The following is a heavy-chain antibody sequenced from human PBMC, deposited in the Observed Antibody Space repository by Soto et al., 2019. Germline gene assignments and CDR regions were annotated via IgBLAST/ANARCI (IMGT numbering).Heavy chain of an antibody. J-gene: IGHJ4*02. CDR2: IGGST. V-gene: IGHV3-23*01. Sequence: GGSLRLSCAASGFTFSNYAMSWVRQAPGKGLEWVSTIGGSTYYADSVKGRFTISRDNSKNTLYVQMNSLRAEDTAVYYCAKEGPPFNWGQGTLVTVSS. CDR3: AKEGPPFN. CDR1: GFTFSNYA.